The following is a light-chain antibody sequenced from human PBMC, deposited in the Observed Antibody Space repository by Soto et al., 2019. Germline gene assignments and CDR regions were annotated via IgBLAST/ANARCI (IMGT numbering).Light chain of an antibody. CDR2: KAS. CDR3: QQHNSYPRT. Sequence: DIQMTQSPSTLSASVGDIVIITCRASESISSWLAWYQQKPGKAPKLLIYKASSLESGVPSRFSGSGSGTEFTLTISSLQPDDFATYYCQQHNSYPRTFGQGTKVEIK. J-gene: IGKJ1*01. CDR1: ESISSW. V-gene: IGKV1-5*03.